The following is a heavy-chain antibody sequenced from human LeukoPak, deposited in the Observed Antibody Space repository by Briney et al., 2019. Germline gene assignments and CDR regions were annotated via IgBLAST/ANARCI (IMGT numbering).Heavy chain of an antibody. Sequence: PGGSLRLSCAASGFDFSSNWTHWFRHAPGQGLVWVSRIKGDGISTNYADSVKGRFTISRDIAKNTLYLQMNSLRAEDTGVYYCAKDHYWSIDYWGRGTLVTVSS. V-gene: IGHV3-74*01. CDR2: IKGDGIST. CDR1: GFDFSSNW. D-gene: IGHD3-3*01. CDR3: AKDHYWSIDY. J-gene: IGHJ4*02.